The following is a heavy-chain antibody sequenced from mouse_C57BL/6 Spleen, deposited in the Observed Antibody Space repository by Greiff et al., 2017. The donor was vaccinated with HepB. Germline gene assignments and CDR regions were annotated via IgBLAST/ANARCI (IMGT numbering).Heavy chain of an antibody. J-gene: IGHJ4*01. Sequence: DVHLVESGGGLVKPGGSLKLSCAASGFTFSDYGMHWVRQAPEKGLEWVAYISSGSSTIYYADTVKGRFTISRDNAKNTLFLQMTSLRSEDTAMYYCARPYDYDDGYAMDYWGQGTSVTVSS. CDR2: ISSGSSTI. V-gene: IGHV5-17*01. CDR1: GFTFSDYG. CDR3: ARPYDYDDGYAMDY. D-gene: IGHD2-4*01.